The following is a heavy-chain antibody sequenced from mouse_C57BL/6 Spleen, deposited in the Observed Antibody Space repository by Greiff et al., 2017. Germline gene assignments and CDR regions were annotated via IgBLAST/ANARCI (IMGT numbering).Heavy chain of an antibody. Sequence: VQLQQSGPELVKPGASVKISCKASGYSFTSYYIHWVKQRPGQGLEWIGWIYPGSGNTKYNEKFKGKATLTADTSSSTAYMQLSSLTSEDSAVYYCARGGLTGMFAYWGQGTLVTVSA. J-gene: IGHJ3*01. D-gene: IGHD4-1*01. V-gene: IGHV1-66*01. CDR3: ARGGLTGMFAY. CDR1: GYSFTSYY. CDR2: IYPGSGNT.